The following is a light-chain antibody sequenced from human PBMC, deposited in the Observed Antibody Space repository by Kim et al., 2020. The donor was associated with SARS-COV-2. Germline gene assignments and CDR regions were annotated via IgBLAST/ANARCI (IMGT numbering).Light chain of an antibody. CDR1: PDISNS. V-gene: IGKV1-16*01. J-gene: IGKJ1*01. CDR3: QQYNSFPPT. Sequence: ASVGDRVTIACRASPDISNSLAWFQQTPGKATNSLIYAASPLQSGVPSTFSRSGSVTDFTLTISSLQPDDLATYYCQQYNSFPPTFGQGTKVDIK. CDR2: AAS.